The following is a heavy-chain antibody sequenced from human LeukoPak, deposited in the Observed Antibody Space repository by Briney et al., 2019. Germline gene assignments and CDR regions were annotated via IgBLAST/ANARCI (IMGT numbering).Heavy chain of an antibody. CDR2: ISWNSGSI. Sequence: GGSLRLSCAASGFTFDDYAMHWVRQAPGKGLEWVSGISWNSGSIGYADSVKGRFTISRDNAKNSLYLQMNSLRAEDTALYYCAKATNPSYYGSGVLDYWGQGTLVTVSS. CDR3: AKATNPSYYGSGVLDY. V-gene: IGHV3-9*01. D-gene: IGHD3-10*01. J-gene: IGHJ4*02. CDR1: GFTFDDYA.